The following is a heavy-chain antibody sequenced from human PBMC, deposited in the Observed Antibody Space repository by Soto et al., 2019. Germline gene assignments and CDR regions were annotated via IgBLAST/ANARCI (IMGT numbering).Heavy chain of an antibody. J-gene: IGHJ6*02. V-gene: IGHV1-69*12. CDR3: TGVSVEVAEGHLFYGYAMDV. CDR1: GGTFSSYA. Sequence: QVQLVQSGAEVKRPGSSVKVSCKASGGTFSSYAFNWVRQAPGQGLEWMGGIIPIFGTANYAQKFQGRVTITAAESTTTVYMELSSLRSEDTAFYYCTGVSVEVAEGHLFYGYAMDVWGQGTTVTVSS. CDR2: IIPIFGTA. D-gene: IGHD3-3*01.